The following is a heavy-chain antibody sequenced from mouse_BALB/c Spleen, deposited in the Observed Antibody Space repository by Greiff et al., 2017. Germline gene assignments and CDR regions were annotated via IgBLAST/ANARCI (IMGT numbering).Heavy chain of an antibody. CDR1: GFTFSDYY. J-gene: IGHJ2*01. V-gene: IGHV5-4*02. CDR2: ISDGGSYT. Sequence: EVKVVESGGGLVKPGGSLKLSCAASGFTFSDYYMYWVRQTPEKRLEWVATISDGGSYTYYPDSVKGRFTISRDNAKNNLYLQMSSLKSEDTAMYYCARGGGYYVDYWGQGTTLTVSS. CDR3: ARGGGYYVDY.